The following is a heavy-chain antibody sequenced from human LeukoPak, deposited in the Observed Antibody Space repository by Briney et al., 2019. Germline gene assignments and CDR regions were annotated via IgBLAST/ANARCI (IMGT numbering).Heavy chain of an antibody. J-gene: IGHJ4*02. D-gene: IGHD5-18*01. Sequence: SETLSLTCTVSGGSISIYYWSWIRQLPGKGLEWIGYIYNSGNTNYNPSFKSRVTISEDTPKNQFSLKLSSVTAADTAVYYCASRIGYSYGIDYWGQGTLVTVSS. CDR1: GGSISIYY. CDR3: ASRIGYSYGIDY. V-gene: IGHV4-59*12. CDR2: IYNSGNT.